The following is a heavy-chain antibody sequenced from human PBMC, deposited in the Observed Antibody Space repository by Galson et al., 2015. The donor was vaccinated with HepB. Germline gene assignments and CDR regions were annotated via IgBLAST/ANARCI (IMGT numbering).Heavy chain of an antibody. CDR1: GFTFSSYS. J-gene: IGHJ4*02. CDR2: ISSSSSTI. D-gene: IGHD3-3*01. CDR3: ARDSAIFGVVVFFDY. Sequence: SLRLSCAASGFTFSSYSMNWVRQAPGKGLEWVSYISSSSSTIYYADSVKGRFTISRDNAKNSLYLQMNSLRAEDTAVYYCARDSAIFGVVVFFDYWGQRTLVTVSS. V-gene: IGHV3-48*01.